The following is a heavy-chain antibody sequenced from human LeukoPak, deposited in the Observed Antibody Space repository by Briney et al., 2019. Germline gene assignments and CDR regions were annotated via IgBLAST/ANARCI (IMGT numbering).Heavy chain of an antibody. CDR1: AYTFTGYF. V-gene: IGHV1-2*02. CDR2: INPNSGGT. D-gene: IGHD6-13*01. J-gene: IGHJ4*02. Sequence: ASVKVSCKASAYTFTGYFLHWVRQAPGQGLEGMGWINPNSGGTNYAQKFQGRVTMTRDTSISTAYMELSSLRSDDTAVYYCARVDTSTWDSFDSWGQGTLITVSS. CDR3: ARVDTSTWDSFDS.